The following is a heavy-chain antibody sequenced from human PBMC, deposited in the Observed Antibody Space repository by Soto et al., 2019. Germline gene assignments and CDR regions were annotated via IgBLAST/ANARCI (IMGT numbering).Heavy chain of an antibody. D-gene: IGHD2-21*02. CDR1: GGSINSDSYH. CDR2: IHHSGAF. V-gene: IGHV4-30-4*08. CDR3: AREDDGGDSLDV. Sequence: QVQLLESGPGLVKPSQTLSLTCTVSGGSINSDSYHWTWIRQSPGKGLEWIGYIHHSGAFLYNPSFKSRLTISVDTSKNQFSLHLSSVTDGDTAVYFCAREDDGGDSLDVWGQGTTVTVSS. J-gene: IGHJ6*02.